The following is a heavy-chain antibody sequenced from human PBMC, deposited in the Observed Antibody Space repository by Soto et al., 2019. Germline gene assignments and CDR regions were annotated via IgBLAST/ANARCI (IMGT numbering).Heavy chain of an antibody. V-gene: IGHV4-38-2*02. CDR1: GYSISSGYY. CDR2: IYHSGST. J-gene: IGHJ4*02. D-gene: IGHD3-22*01. Sequence: PSETLSLTCAVSGYSISSGYYWGWIRQPPGKGLEWIGSIYHSGSTYYNPSLKSRVIISVDTSKNQFSLKLSSVTAADTAVYYCARDCRTYYYDSSGYYWIYWGQGTLVTVSS. CDR3: ARDCRTYYYDSSGYYWIY.